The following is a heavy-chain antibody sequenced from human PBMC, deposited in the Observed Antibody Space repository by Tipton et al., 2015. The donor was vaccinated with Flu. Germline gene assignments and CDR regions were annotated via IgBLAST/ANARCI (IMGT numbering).Heavy chain of an antibody. CDR1: GFTFSSYE. J-gene: IGHJ4*02. CDR2: ISGSGTTI. D-gene: IGHD6-19*01. CDR3: ARDGGQWLGHFAH. Sequence: SLRLSCAASGFTFSSYEMDWVSYISGSGTTIYYADSVKGRFTISRDNAENSLHLQMNSLRVEDTAVYYCARDGGQWLGHFAHWGQGTLVTVSS. V-gene: IGHV3-48*03.